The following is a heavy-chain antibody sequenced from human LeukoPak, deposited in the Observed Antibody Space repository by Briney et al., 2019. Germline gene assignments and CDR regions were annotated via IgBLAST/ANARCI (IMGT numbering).Heavy chain of an antibody. J-gene: IGHJ4*02. CDR2: IYPGDSDT. Sequence: GESLKISYKGSGYSFITNWIGWVRQMPGKGLEWMGIIYPGDSDTRYSPSFQGQVTISIDKSINTAYLQWSSLKASDTAMYYCATTTGLSGSVDYWGQGTLVTVSS. D-gene: IGHD2-8*02. CDR3: ATTTGLSGSVDY. V-gene: IGHV5-51*01. CDR1: GYSFITNW.